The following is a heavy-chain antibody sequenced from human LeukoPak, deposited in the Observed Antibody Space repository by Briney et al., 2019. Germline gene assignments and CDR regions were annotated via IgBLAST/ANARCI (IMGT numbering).Heavy chain of an antibody. CDR3: VRSGSSSNYLDV. CDR1: GFTFRNYI. V-gene: IGHV3-48*01. CDR2: IDRDSRTT. Sequence: PGGSLRLSCAASGFTFRNYIMNWVRQPPAKGLEWVSYIDRDSRTTFYAASVKCRFIISRENANNYLSVQINSLRAEDTAVYYCVRSGSSSNYLDVWGEGTTVTVSS. J-gene: IGHJ6*01. D-gene: IGHD3-10*01.